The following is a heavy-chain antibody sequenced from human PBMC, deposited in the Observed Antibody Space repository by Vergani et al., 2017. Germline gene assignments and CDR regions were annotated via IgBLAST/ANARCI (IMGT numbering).Heavy chain of an antibody. J-gene: IGHJ4*01. CDR2: TWYEGNNN. Sequence: QVQLVESGGGVVQPGRSLRLSCTPSSFKLGDYGMHWVRQAPGRGLEWVSMTWYEGNNNYYADSVKGRFTISKDISKNTLYLQVKSLRGDDTAVYYCARETRDTASSLDYWGQGTLVTVSS. D-gene: IGHD5-18*01. CDR3: ARETRDTASSLDY. CDR1: SFKLGDYG. V-gene: IGHV3-33*01.